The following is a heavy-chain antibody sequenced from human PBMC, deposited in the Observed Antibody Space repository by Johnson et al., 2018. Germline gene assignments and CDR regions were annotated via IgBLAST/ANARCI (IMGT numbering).Heavy chain of an antibody. CDR3: AGVREIYGMDV. CDR2: ISGSGNTI. D-gene: IGHD3-10*01. V-gene: IGHV3-48*04. J-gene: IGHJ6*02. CDR1: GFTFSSYA. Sequence: VQLQESGGGLVQXGGSLRLSCAASGFTFSSYAMSWVRQAPGKGLDWVSYISGSGNTIYYADSVKGRFTISRDNGKNSLYLEMNSLRAEDTAVYYCAGVREIYGMDVWGQGTTVTVSS.